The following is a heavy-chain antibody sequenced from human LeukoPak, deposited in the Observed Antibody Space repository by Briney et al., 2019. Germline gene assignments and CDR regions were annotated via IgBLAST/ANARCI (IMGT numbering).Heavy chain of an antibody. CDR1: GGSISSYY. CDR2: IYYSGST. V-gene: IGHV4-59*08. CDR3: ARSPLYSGSYQLDY. J-gene: IGHJ4*02. D-gene: IGHD1-26*01. Sequence: SETLSLTCTVSGGSISSYYWSWIRQPPGKGLEWIGYIYYSGSTNYNPSLKSRVTISVDTSKNQFSLKLSSVTAADTAVYYCARSPLYSGSYQLDYWGQGTLVTVSS.